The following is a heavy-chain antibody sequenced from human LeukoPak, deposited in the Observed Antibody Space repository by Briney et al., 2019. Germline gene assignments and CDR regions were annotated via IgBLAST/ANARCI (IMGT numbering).Heavy chain of an antibody. CDR2: INHRGGT. V-gene: IGHV4-34*01. Sequence: SETLSLTCAVFGGSFSDYSWTWIRQTPGKGLEWIGEINHRGGTNYNPSLKSRLTISVDTSKNQFSLKLSSVTAADTAVYYCARVSNRGYCSGGSCYPPHYGMDVWGQGTTVTVSS. CDR1: GGSFSDYS. J-gene: IGHJ6*02. CDR3: ARVSNRGYCSGGSCYPPHYGMDV. D-gene: IGHD2-15*01.